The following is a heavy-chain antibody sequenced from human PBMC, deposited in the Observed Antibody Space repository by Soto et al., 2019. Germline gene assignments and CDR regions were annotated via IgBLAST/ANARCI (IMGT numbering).Heavy chain of an antibody. V-gene: IGHV1-69*01. CDR1: GGTFSSYV. CDR3: ETVDRSVALVCWCDP. J-gene: IGHJ5*02. CDR2: IIPVSGTA. D-gene: IGHD2-8*01. Sequence: QVHLEQSGAEVKKPGSSVKVSCKFSGGTFSSYVIIWVRQAPGQGLEWMGGIIPVSGTANYAQKFHGRVTISADAATNTAYMELSSVRFDDTAVYYCETVDRSVALVCWCDPWGQGTLVTVSS.